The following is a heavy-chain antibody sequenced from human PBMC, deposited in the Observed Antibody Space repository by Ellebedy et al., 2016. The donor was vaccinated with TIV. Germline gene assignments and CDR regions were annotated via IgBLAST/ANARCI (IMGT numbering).Heavy chain of an antibody. CDR1: GFTFSGSA. Sequence: GESLKISCAASGFTFSGSAMHWVRQASGKGLEWVGLIRSKANSYTTAYAASVKGRFTISRDDSKNTAYLQMNSLKTEDTAVYYCTRPDYDILPGYAFDIWGQGTMVTVSS. CDR2: IRSKANSYTT. D-gene: IGHD3-9*01. V-gene: IGHV3-73*01. CDR3: TRPDYDILPGYAFDI. J-gene: IGHJ3*02.